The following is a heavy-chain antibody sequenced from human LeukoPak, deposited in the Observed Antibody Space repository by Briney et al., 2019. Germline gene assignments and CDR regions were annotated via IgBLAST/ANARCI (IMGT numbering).Heavy chain of an antibody. D-gene: IGHD3-10*01. V-gene: IGHV3-21*01. CDR2: ISSSSSYT. Sequence: PGGSLRLSCAASGFTFSSYSMNWVRQAPGKGLEWVSSISSSSSYTYYADSVKGRFTISRDNAKNSLYLQMNSLRAEDTAVYYCARDLSGFLYGSGSYFDYWGQGTLVTVSS. J-gene: IGHJ4*02. CDR1: GFTFSSYS. CDR3: ARDLSGFLYGSGSYFDY.